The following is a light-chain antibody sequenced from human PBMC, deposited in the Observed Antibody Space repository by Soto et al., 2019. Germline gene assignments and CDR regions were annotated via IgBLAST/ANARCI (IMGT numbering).Light chain of an antibody. CDR2: GAS. CDR1: QRVSNNY. Sequence: EIVLTQSPGTLSLSPGERATLSCRASQRVSNNYVAWYQQKPGQAPRLLIYGASSRATGIPDRFSGVGSGTDFTLTISRLEAEDFAVYFCQQYGTSLPTTFGQGTKLEIK. J-gene: IGKJ2*01. CDR3: QQYGTSLPTT. V-gene: IGKV3-20*01.